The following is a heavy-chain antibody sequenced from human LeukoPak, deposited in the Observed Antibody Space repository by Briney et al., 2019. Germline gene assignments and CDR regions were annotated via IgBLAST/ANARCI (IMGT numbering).Heavy chain of an antibody. Sequence: SETLSLTCTVSGGSISSSSYYWGWIRQPPGKGLEWIGYIYYSGSTNYNPSLKSRVTISVDTSKNQFSLKLSSVTAADTAVYYCARERGQQLVRYFDYWGQGTLVTVSS. J-gene: IGHJ4*02. D-gene: IGHD6-13*01. V-gene: IGHV4-61*01. CDR1: GGSISSSSYY. CDR3: ARERGQQLVRYFDY. CDR2: IYYSGST.